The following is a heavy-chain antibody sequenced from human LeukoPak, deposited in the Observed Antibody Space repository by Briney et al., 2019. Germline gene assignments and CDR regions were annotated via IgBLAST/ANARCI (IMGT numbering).Heavy chain of an antibody. Sequence: GGPLRLSCAASGFTFSSYAMSWVRQAPGKGLEWVLAISGSGGSTYYADSVKGRFTISRDNSKNTLYLQMNSLRAEDTAVYYCAKDPYSGSFTDDYWGQGTLVTVSS. J-gene: IGHJ4*02. V-gene: IGHV3-23*01. D-gene: IGHD1-26*01. CDR2: ISGSGGST. CDR3: AKDPYSGSFTDDY. CDR1: GFTFSSYA.